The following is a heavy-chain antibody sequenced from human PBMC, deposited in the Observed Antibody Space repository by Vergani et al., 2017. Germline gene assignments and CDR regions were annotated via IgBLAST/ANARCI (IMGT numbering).Heavy chain of an antibody. J-gene: IGHJ5*02. CDR2: IYYSGST. CDR1: GGSISSYY. V-gene: IGHV4-59*01. CDR3: AGAIAAAGTRFDP. D-gene: IGHD6-13*01. Sequence: QVQLQESGPGLVKPSQTLSLTCTVSGGSISSYYWSWIRQPPGTGLEWIGYIYYSGSTNYNPSLKSRVTISVDTSKKQFSLKLSSVTAADTAVYYCAGAIAAAGTRFDPWGQGTLVTVSS.